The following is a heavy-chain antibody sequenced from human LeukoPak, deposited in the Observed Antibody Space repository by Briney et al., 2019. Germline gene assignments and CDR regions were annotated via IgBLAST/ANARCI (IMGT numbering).Heavy chain of an antibody. CDR3: AKAPTKEEEWLLLNYFDY. V-gene: IGHV3-23*01. CDR2: ISGSVTRT. Sequence: GGSLRLSCVGSGFTLSSYAMSWVRQAPGKGREWVSAISGSVTRTYYASSVKGRFTISRDNSKNTLYLQMNSLRAEDTAVYYCAKAPTKEEEWLLLNYFDYWGQGTLVTVSS. CDR1: GFTLSSYA. D-gene: IGHD3-22*01. J-gene: IGHJ4*02.